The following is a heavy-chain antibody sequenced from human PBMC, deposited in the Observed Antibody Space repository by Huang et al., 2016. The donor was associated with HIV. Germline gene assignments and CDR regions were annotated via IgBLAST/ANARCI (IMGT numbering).Heavy chain of an antibody. Sequence: QVHLQQWGAGLLKPSETLSLTCAVYGGSFSGYYWSWIRQSPGKGLEWIGEINHSGSTNYNPSLKSRLTISVDTSKNQFSLKLSSVTAADTAVYYCARERMMSWLDDHDAFDIWGQGTMVTVSS. J-gene: IGHJ3*02. CDR3: ARERMMSWLDDHDAFDI. D-gene: IGHD1-1*01. CDR2: INHSGST. V-gene: IGHV4-34*01. CDR1: GGSFSGYY.